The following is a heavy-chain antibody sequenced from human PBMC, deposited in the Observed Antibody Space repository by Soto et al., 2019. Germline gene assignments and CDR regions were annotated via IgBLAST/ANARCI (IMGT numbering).Heavy chain of an antibody. D-gene: IGHD2-15*01. CDR2: IHYRGST. V-gene: IGHV4-31*03. Sequence: NPSETLSLTCRLSGGSITGAYYWNWTRQHPGKGLEWIGSIHYRGSTYYNPSLKTRITISLDRSNNQFSLNLSSVTAADTAVYYCARVRDSFGLDVWGQGTTVTVYS. CDR1: GGSITGAYY. CDR3: ARVRDSFGLDV. J-gene: IGHJ6*02.